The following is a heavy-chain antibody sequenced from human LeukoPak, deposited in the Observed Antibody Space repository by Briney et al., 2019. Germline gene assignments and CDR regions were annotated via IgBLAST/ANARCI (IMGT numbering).Heavy chain of an antibody. Sequence: GASVKVSCKASGYTFTSYDINWVRQATGQGLEWMGWMNPNSGNTGYAQKFQGRVTMTRNTSISTAYMELSSLRSEDTAVYYCARDPLGPLAARPYYFDYWGQGTLVTVSS. V-gene: IGHV1-8*01. CDR1: GYTFTSYD. J-gene: IGHJ4*02. CDR3: ARDPLGPLAARPYYFDY. CDR2: MNPNSGNT. D-gene: IGHD6-6*01.